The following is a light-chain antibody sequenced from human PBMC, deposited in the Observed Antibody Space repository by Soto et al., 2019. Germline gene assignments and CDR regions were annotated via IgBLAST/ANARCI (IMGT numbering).Light chain of an antibody. J-gene: IGKJ2*01. CDR1: QYVDRSH. CDR3: QQFAGSPPAFT. Sequence: LTQSPGTLSLSPGERATLSCRATQYVDRSHLAWYQQKPGQAPRLLIYGSSIRATGIPDRISGSGSGTDFTLTISKLEPEDFAFYYCQQFAGSPPAFTFAQGTKLEL. CDR2: GSS. V-gene: IGKV3-20*01.